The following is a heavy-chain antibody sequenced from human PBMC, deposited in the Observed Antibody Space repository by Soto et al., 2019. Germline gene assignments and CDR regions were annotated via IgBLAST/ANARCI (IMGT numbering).Heavy chain of an antibody. CDR3: ARSDLRCRDIVATRHLIQLWPCHAFDI. D-gene: IGHD5-12*01. CDR1: GGTFSSYA. J-gene: IGHJ3*02. CDR2: IIPIFGTA. Sequence: QVQLVQSGAEVKKPGSSVKVSCKASGGTFSSYAISWVRQAPGQGLEWMGGIIPIFGTANYAQKFQGRVTITADESTSTAYMELSSLRSEGMAVYYCARSDLRCRDIVATRHLIQLWPCHAFDIWGQGTMVTVSS. V-gene: IGHV1-69*01.